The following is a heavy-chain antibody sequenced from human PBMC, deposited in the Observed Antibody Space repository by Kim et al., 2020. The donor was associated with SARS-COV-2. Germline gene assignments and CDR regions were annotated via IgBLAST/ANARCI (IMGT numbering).Heavy chain of an antibody. CDR2: NPNRGGT. CDR3: ARSWDV. Sequence: NPNRGGTNNDKKFQGRVTMTRDTSISTAYMELGRLRSDDTAVYYCARSWDVWGQGTTVTVSS. V-gene: IGHV1-2*02. J-gene: IGHJ6*02.